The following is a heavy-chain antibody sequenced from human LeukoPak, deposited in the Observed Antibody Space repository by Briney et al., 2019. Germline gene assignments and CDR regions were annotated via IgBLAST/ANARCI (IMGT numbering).Heavy chain of an antibody. D-gene: IGHD3-16*01. V-gene: IGHV3-21*01. CDR3: ARDSPSFSY. CDR2: ISSYSSHI. CDR1: GFIFSSYS. Sequence: PGGSLRLSCAASGFIFSSYSMNWVRQAPGKGLEWVSSISSYSSHIYYADSVKGRFTISRDNAKNSLYLQMNSLRAEDTSVYYCARDSPSFSYWGQGTLVTVSS. J-gene: IGHJ4*02.